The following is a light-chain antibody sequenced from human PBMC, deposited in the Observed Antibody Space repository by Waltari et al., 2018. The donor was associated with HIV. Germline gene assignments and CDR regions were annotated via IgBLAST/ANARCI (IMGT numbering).Light chain of an antibody. CDR3: AAWDDSLNAYV. CDR1: CPNVDRTT. V-gene: IGLV1-44*01. Sequence: QSVLTQQPSSSGTPGQSVTITCSGSCPNVDRTTVNWYQPLPGAAPKLLILNTYERPSGVPDRFSGSKSGTSASLAISGLQSEDEADYYCAAWDDSLNAYVFVTGTTVTVL. J-gene: IGLJ1*01. CDR2: NTY.